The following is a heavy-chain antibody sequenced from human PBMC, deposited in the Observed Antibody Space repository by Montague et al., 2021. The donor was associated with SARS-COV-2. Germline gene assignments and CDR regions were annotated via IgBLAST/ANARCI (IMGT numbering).Heavy chain of an antibody. J-gene: IGHJ6*03. CDR2: ISTSGSS. D-gene: IGHD6-19*01. CDR1: GASISSANDY. V-gene: IGHV4-61*09. Sequence: TLSLTCSVSGASISSANDYWTWIRRPAGKGLEWIGHISTSGSSSYNPSLKSRVTIILDTSKQQFSLELTSVTAADTAVYYCAGDRRGMAMAGRAYYYYYMDVWGKGTTVTVSS. CDR3: AGDRRGMAMAGRAYYYYYMDV.